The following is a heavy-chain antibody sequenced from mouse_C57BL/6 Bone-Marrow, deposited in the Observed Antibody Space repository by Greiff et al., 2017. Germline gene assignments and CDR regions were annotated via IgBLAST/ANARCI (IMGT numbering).Heavy chain of an antibody. CDR3: ARGYYDARVDY. Sequence: VQLQQPGAELVKPGASVKLSCKASGYTFTSYCMQWVNQWPGQGLEWIGEIDPSNSYTNYNQKFKGKATLTVDPSSSSAYMQLSSLTSEDSAVYYGARGYYDARVDYWGQGTTLTVSS. J-gene: IGHJ2*01. D-gene: IGHD1-1*01. CDR1: GYTFTSYC. V-gene: IGHV1-50*01. CDR2: IDPSNSYT.